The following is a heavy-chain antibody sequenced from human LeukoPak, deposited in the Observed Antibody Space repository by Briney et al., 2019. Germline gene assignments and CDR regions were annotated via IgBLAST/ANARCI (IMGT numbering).Heavy chain of an antibody. CDR1: GFTFSNYG. V-gene: IGHV3-48*04. Sequence: GGSLRLSCAASGFTFSNYGMSWVRQAPGKGLEWISAISSSGSTIYYADSVKGRFTISRDNAKNSLYLQMNSLRAEDTAVYYCARDYGGSSPFDYWGQGTLVTVSS. J-gene: IGHJ4*02. CDR2: ISSSGSTI. D-gene: IGHD4-23*01. CDR3: ARDYGGSSPFDY.